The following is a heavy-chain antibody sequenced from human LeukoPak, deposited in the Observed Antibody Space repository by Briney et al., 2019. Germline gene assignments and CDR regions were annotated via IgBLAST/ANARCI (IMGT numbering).Heavy chain of an antibody. CDR3: ARGSPFQYYDFWSGYRGPYYYGMDV. Sequence: GRSLRLSCAASGFTFSSYAMHWVRQAPRKGLEWVAVISYDGSNKYYADSVKGRFTISRDNSKNTLYLQMNSLRAEDTAVYYCARGSPFQYYDFWSGYRGPYYYGMDVWGQGTTVTVSS. CDR2: ISYDGSNK. CDR1: GFTFSSYA. V-gene: IGHV3-30-3*01. J-gene: IGHJ6*02. D-gene: IGHD3-3*01.